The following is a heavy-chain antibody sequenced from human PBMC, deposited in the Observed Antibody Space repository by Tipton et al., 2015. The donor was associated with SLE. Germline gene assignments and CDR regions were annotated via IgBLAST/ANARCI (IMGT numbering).Heavy chain of an antibody. Sequence: TLSLTCAVSGYSISSGYYWGWIRQPPGKGLEWIGSIYGSGNSYYNPSLRSRVTTSVDTSKNQFSLKLSSVTAADTAVYYCAREPIVLVVYSRYYYYGMDVWGQGTTVTVSS. J-gene: IGHJ6*02. CDR2: IYGSGNS. D-gene: IGHD2-8*02. CDR3: AREPIVLVVYSRYYYYGMDV. V-gene: IGHV4-38-2*02. CDR1: GYSISSGYY.